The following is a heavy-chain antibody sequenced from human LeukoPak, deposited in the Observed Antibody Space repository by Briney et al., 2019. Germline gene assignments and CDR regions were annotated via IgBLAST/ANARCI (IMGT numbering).Heavy chain of an antibody. CDR3: ARASNRAFDA. Sequence: SQTLSLTCAISGDSVSSEDAAWNWIRQSPSRGLEWLGRTYYRSKWGSDYAVSVKSRVTVNPDPSKNQFSLQPNSVTPEDTAVYFCARASNRAFDAWGQGTVVIVSS. D-gene: IGHD1-14*01. CDR1: GDSVSSEDAA. CDR2: TYYRSKWGS. J-gene: IGHJ3*01. V-gene: IGHV6-1*01.